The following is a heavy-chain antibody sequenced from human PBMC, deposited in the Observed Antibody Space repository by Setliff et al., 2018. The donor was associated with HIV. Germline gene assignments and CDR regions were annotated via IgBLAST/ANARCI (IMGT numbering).Heavy chain of an antibody. D-gene: IGHD3-16*01. CDR1: GDSITGGGFY. CDR3: ARAGGGGRWLHLSYWYFDL. J-gene: IGHJ2*01. V-gene: IGHV4-31*03. CDR2: IYYSGRT. Sequence: PSETLSLTCTVSGDSITGGGFYCNWFRQHPGKGLEWIGWIYYSGRTKYNPSLESRVTISVDTSKNQFSLKLSSVTAADTAVYYCARAGGGGRWLHLSYWYFDLWGRGTLVTVSS.